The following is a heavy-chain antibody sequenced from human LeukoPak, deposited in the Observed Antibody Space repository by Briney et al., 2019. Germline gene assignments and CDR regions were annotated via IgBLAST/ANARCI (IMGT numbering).Heavy chain of an antibody. Sequence: SVKVSCKASGGTFSSYAISWVRQAPGQGLEWMGRIIPILGIANYAQKFQGRVTITADKSTSTAYMGLSSLRSEDTAVYYCALPGYCSSTSCYDYYYYYGMDVWGQGTTVTVSS. V-gene: IGHV1-69*04. CDR2: IIPILGIA. CDR3: ALPGYCSSTSCYDYYYYYGMDV. CDR1: GGTFSSYA. D-gene: IGHD2-2*01. J-gene: IGHJ6*02.